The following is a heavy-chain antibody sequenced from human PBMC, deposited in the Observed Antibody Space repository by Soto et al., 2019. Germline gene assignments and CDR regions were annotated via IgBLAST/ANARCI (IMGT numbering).Heavy chain of an antibody. V-gene: IGHV4-59*01. CDR3: AREPNYFDY. CDR2: IYYSGST. J-gene: IGHJ4*02. Sequence: SETLSLTCTVSGGSISSYYWSWIRQPPGKGLEWIGYIYYSGSTNYNPSLKSRVTISVDTSKNQFSLELRSLRSDGTAVYYCAREPNYFDYWGQGTLVTVSS. CDR1: GGSISSYY.